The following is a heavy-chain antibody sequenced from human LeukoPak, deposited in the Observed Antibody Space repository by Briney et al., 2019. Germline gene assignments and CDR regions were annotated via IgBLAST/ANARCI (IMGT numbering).Heavy chain of an antibody. CDR3: ARHYNWAFDI. CDR2: IKGDGSEK. J-gene: IGHJ3*02. Sequence: PGGSLRLSCAASGFTFSTCWMSWVRQAPGKGLEWVAIIKGDGSEKAYVDSVKGRFSISRDNAKKSLFLQMNSLRAEDTAVYYCARHYNWAFDIWGQGTMVTVSS. D-gene: IGHD5-24*01. V-gene: IGHV3-7*04. CDR1: GFTFSTCW.